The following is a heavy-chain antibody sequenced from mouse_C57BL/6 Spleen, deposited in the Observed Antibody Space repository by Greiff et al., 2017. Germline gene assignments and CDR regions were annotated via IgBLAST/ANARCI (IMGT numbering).Heavy chain of an antibody. CDR2: ISGGGGNT. CDR3: ARRAFYYGYDDWYFDV. V-gene: IGHV5-9*01. D-gene: IGHD2-2*01. CDR1: GFTFSSYT. J-gene: IGHJ1*03. Sequence: EVQLQESGGGLVKPGGSLKLSCAASGFTFSSYTMSWVRQTPEKRLEWVATISGGGGNTYYPDSVKGRFTISRDNAKNTLYLQMSSLRSEDTALYYCARRAFYYGYDDWYFDVWGTGTTVTVSS.